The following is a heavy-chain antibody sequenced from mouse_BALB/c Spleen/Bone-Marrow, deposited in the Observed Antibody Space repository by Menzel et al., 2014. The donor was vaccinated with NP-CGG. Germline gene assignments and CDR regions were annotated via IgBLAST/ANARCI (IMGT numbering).Heavy chain of an antibody. D-gene: IGHD1-1*01. CDR1: GFTFSSYG. V-gene: IGHV5-6-3*01. Sequence: EVQVVESGGGLVQPGGSLKFSCVASGFTFSSYGMSWVRQTPDKRLELVATINNNGGSTYYPDSVKGQFTISRDNAKNTLYLQMSSLKSEDTAMYYCARVYGWYFDVWGAGTTVTVSS. CDR3: ARVYGWYFDV. J-gene: IGHJ1*01. CDR2: INNNGGST.